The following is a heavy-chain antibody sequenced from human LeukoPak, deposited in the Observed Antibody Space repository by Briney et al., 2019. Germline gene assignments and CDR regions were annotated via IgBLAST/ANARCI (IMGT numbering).Heavy chain of an antibody. V-gene: IGHV4-34*01. J-gene: IGHJ4*02. Sequence: PSETLSLTCAVYGGSFSGYYWSWIRQPPGKGLEWIGEINHSGSTNYNPSLKSRVSISLHTSKNQFSLKLSSVTAADTAVYYCARLSGYDWESFYDHWGQGTLVTVSS. CDR1: GGSFSGYY. CDR3: ARLSGYDWESFYDH. CDR2: INHSGST. D-gene: IGHD5-12*01.